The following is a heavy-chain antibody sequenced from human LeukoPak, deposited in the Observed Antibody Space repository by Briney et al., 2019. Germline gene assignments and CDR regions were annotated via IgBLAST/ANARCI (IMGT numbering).Heavy chain of an antibody. CDR2: IKQDGSEK. J-gene: IGHJ4*02. CDR3: ARDPAYGDNSNDY. D-gene: IGHD4-17*01. CDR1: GFTFSSYW. Sequence: PGGSLRLSCAASGFTFSSYWMTWVRQAPGKGLVWVANIKQDGSEKYYVDSVKGRFTISRDNAKNSLYLQMNSLRAEDTAVYYCARDPAYGDNSNDYWGQGTLVTVSS. V-gene: IGHV3-7*01.